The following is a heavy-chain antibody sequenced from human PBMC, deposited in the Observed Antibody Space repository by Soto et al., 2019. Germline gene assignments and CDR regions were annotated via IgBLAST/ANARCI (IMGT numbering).Heavy chain of an antibody. CDR2: IKQDGSEK. D-gene: IGHD5-18*01. V-gene: IGHV3-7*01. CDR1: GFTFSSYW. CDR3: ARDQRGYSYGYVTWNY. Sequence: AGGSLRLSCAASGFTFSSYWMSWVRQAPGKGLEWVANIKQDGSEKYYVDSVKGRFTISRDNAKNSLYLQMNSLRAEDTAVYYCARDQRGYSYGYVTWNYWGQGTLVTVSS. J-gene: IGHJ4*02.